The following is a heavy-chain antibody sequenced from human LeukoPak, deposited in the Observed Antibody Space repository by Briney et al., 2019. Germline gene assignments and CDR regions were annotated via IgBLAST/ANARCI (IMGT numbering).Heavy chain of an antibody. Sequence: SETLSLTCTVSGYSISSGYYWGWIRQPPGKGLEWIGSIYHSGSTYYNPSLKSRVTISLDPSKNQFSLKLTSVTAADTAVYFCARGAEYYAIWRGYAGYSDYWGQGISVTVSS. CDR3: ARGAEYYAIWRGYAGYSDY. V-gene: IGHV4-38-2*02. CDR1: GYSISSGYY. J-gene: IGHJ4*02. CDR2: IYHSGST. D-gene: IGHD3-3*01.